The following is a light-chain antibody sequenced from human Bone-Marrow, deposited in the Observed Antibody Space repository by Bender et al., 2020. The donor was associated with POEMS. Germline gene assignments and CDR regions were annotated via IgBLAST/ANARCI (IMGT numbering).Light chain of an antibody. Sequence: QSALTQPASMSGSPGQSITVSCTGPSGDVGTYNLVSWYQQHPGKAPKLLIFEDSKRPSGVSNRFSGSKSGNTASLTISGLQAEDEAHYYCCSYAGSTTSWVFGGGTKLTVL. CDR3: CSYAGSTTSWV. V-gene: IGLV2-23*01. J-gene: IGLJ3*02. CDR1: SGDVGTYNL. CDR2: EDS.